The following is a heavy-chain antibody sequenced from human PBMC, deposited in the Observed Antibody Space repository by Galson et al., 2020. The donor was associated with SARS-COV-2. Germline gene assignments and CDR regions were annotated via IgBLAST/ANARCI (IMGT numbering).Heavy chain of an antibody. D-gene: IGHD4-17*01. J-gene: IGHJ6*02. Sequence: GESLKISCKASGYTFTSQWLAWVRQMPGKGLEWMGAIFPGDSEPRYSSSFQGLVTLSADKSISTAYLQWSSLRASDTAVYYCATPPTDYCDYEILDVWGQGTTVTVSS. CDR3: ATPPTDYCDYEILDV. CDR1: GYTFTSQW. CDR2: IFPGDSEP. V-gene: IGHV5-51*01.